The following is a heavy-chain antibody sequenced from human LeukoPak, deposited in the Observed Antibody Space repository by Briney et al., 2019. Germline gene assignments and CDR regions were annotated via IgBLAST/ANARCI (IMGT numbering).Heavy chain of an antibody. V-gene: IGHV3-30*03. J-gene: IGHJ4*02. Sequence: PGRSLRLSCAASGFTFSDYGMHWVRQAPGKGLEWVALISYDGSNKYYADSVKGRFTISRDTSKNTLHLQMDSLRVEDTAMYYCARYYGSGSLDYWGQGTPVTVSS. D-gene: IGHD3-10*01. CDR3: ARYYGSGSLDY. CDR1: GFTFSDYG. CDR2: ISYDGSNK.